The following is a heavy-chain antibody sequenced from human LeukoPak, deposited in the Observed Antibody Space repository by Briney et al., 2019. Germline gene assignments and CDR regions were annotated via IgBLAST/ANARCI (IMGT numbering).Heavy chain of an antibody. D-gene: IGHD3-10*01. V-gene: IGHV3-74*01. CDR1: GFTFSSYW. Sequence: GGSLRLSCAASGFTFSSYWMHWARRAPGKGLVWVSRINSDGSSTSYADSVKGRFTISRDNAKNTLYLQMNSLRAEDTAVYYCARARRFGELDYWGQGTLVTVSS. CDR2: INSDGSST. CDR3: ARARRFGELDY. J-gene: IGHJ4*02.